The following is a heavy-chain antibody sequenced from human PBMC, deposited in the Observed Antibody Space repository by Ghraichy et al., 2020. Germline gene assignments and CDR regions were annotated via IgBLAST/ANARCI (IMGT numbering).Heavy chain of an antibody. CDR3: SRDRIAARPDVYFQH. CDR2: TYYRSKWYN. V-gene: IGHV6-1*01. J-gene: IGHJ1*01. Sequence: SQTLSLTCAISGDSVSSNSAAWNWIRQSPSRGLEWLGRTYYRSKWYNDYAVSVKSRITINPDTSKNQFSLQLNSVTPEDTAGYYCSRDRIAARPDVYFQHWGQGTLVTVSS. D-gene: IGHD6-6*01. CDR1: GDSVSSNSAA.